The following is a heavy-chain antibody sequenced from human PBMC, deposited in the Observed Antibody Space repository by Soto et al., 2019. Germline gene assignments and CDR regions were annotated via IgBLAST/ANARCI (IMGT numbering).Heavy chain of an antibody. J-gene: IGHJ5*02. V-gene: IGHV4-31*03. Sequence: QVQLQESGPGLVKPSETLSLTCTVSGGSITRGGYYWSWIRQHPGKGLEWIGYIYNSGTTYYNPSLKSRFTISVDTSKNQFSLKLTSVTAAHTAVYYCARDPAPWGQGTLVTVSS. CDR2: IYNSGTT. CDR1: GGSITRGGYY. CDR3: ARDPAP.